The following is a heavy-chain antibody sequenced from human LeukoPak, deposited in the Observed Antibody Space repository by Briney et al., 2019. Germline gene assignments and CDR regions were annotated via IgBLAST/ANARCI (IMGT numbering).Heavy chain of an antibody. V-gene: IGHV4-59*08. CDR2: IYYSGST. J-gene: IGHJ4*02. Sequence: SETLSLTCTVSGGSISSYYWSWIRQPPGKGLEWIGYIYYSGSTNYNLSLKSRVTISVDTSKNQFSLKLSSVTAADTAVYYCARLYDSSGYYSAYFDYWGQGTLVTVSS. D-gene: IGHD3-22*01. CDR1: GGSISSYY. CDR3: ARLYDSSGYYSAYFDY.